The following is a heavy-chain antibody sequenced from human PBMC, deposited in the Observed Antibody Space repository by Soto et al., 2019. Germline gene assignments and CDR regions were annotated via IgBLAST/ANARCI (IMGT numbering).Heavy chain of an antibody. CDR3: ARHYAYDTGKSEAFDI. Sequence: QVQLQESGPGLVKPSQTLSLTCTASGGSISSGGDYWSWIRQHPGKGLEWIGYIYHSGSTYYSAPLRSRITISLDTSKNPLSLQLSSVTAADTAVYYCARHYAYDTGKSEAFDIWGQGTMVTVSS. J-gene: IGHJ3*02. D-gene: IGHD3-22*01. CDR2: IYHSGST. CDR1: GGSISSGGDY. V-gene: IGHV4-31*03.